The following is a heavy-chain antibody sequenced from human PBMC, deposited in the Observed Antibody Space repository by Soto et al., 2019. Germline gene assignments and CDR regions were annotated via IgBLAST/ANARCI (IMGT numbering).Heavy chain of an antibody. J-gene: IGHJ6*01. V-gene: IGHV5-10-1*01. CDR1: GYSFTSYW. Sequence: GESLKISCKGSGYSFTSYWISWVRQMPGKGLEWMGRIDPSDSYTNYSPSFQGHVTISADKSISTAYLQWSSPKASDTAMYYCARLGCSSTSCFTTGYYYYYGMGVWGQGTTVTVS. D-gene: IGHD2-2*02. CDR2: IDPSDSYT. CDR3: ARLGCSSTSCFTTGYYYYYGMGV.